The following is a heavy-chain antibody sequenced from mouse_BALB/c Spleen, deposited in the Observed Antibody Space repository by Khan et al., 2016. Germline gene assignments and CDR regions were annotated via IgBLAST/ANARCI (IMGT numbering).Heavy chain of an antibody. CDR1: GFTFFNYW. V-gene: IGHV1-87*01. J-gene: IGHJ4*01. CDR2: IYPGDGDT. CDR3: TREGRGALGY. Sequence: QVQLQQSGAELTRPGASVKLSCKASGFTFFNYWLQWVKQRPGQGLEWIGAIYPGDGDTRYTQKFTGKATLTADKSSSTAYMQLSNLTSEDSAVYYCTREGRGALGYWDQGTSVTVSS.